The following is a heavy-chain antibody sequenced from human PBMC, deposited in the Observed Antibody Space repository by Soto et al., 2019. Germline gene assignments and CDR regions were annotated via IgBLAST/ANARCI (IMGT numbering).Heavy chain of an antibody. CDR2: IYYSGST. CDR1: GGSISSSSYY. J-gene: IGHJ5*02. D-gene: IGHD2-2*01. Sequence: QLQLQESGPGLVKPSETLSLTCTVSGGSISSSSYYWGWIRQPPGKGLEWIGSIYYSGSTYYNPSLTSRVTISVDTSKNQFSLKLSSVTAADTAVYYCARLQRGVVPAVLTLVENWFDPWGQGTLVTVSS. V-gene: IGHV4-39*01. CDR3: ARLQRGVVPAVLTLVENWFDP.